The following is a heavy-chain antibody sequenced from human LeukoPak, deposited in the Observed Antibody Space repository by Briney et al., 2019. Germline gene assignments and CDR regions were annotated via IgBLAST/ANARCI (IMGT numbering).Heavy chain of an antibody. Sequence: GGSLRLSCTASGFTFGDYAMSWFRQAPGKGLEWVGFIRSKAYGGTTEYAASVKGRFTISRDDSKSIAYLQMNSLKTEDTAVYYCTRERLGYCSGGSCYNLDWFDYWGQGTLVTVSS. CDR1: GFTFGDYA. J-gene: IGHJ4*02. D-gene: IGHD2-15*01. V-gene: IGHV3-49*03. CDR2: IRSKAYGGTT. CDR3: TRERLGYCSGGSCYNLDWFDY.